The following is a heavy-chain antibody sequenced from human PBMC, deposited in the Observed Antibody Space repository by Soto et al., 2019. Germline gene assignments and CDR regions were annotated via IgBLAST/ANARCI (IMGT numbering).Heavy chain of an antibody. CDR1: GYTFTKYA. D-gene: IGHD3-22*01. V-gene: IGHV1-3*01. CDR3: ARDQGYYNSAAYYFP. J-gene: IGHJ5*02. Sequence: QVQLVQSGAEVKKPGASVKVSCKASGYTFTKYALHWVRQAPGQRLEWMGWINAGNGNTEYSQNFQARVTITRDTSASTAYMELSSLTSEDTAVYYCARDQGYYNSAAYYFPWGQGTLVTVSS. CDR2: INAGNGNT.